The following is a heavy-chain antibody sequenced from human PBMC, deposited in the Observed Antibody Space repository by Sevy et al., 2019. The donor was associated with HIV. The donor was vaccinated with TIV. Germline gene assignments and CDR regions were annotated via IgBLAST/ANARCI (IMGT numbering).Heavy chain of an antibody. Sequence: SETLSLTCAVYGRSFSGYYWSWIRQPPGKGLEWVGEINHSGSTNYNPSLKSRVTISVDTSNNQFSLKLSSVTAADTAVYYCARHCSSSSCSHAFDIWGQGTMVTVSS. D-gene: IGHD2-2*01. CDR1: GRSFSGYY. V-gene: IGHV4-34*01. CDR3: ARHCSSSSCSHAFDI. CDR2: INHSGST. J-gene: IGHJ3*02.